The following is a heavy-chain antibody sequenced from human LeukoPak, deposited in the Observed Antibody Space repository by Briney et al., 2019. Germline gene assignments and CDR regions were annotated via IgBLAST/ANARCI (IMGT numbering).Heavy chain of an antibody. Sequence: PSETLSLTCTVSGGSISSYYWTWIRQPPGKGLEWIGEINHSGSTNYNPSLKSRVTISVDTSKNQFSLKLSSVTAADTAVYYCARVNYYGSGSYYIEAYYYYGMDVWGQGTTVTVSS. V-gene: IGHV4-34*01. CDR2: INHSGST. J-gene: IGHJ6*02. CDR1: GGSISSYY. CDR3: ARVNYYGSGSYYIEAYYYYGMDV. D-gene: IGHD3-10*01.